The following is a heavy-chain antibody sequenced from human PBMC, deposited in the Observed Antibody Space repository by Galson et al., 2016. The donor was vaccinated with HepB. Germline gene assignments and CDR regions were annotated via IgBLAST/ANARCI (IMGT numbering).Heavy chain of an antibody. CDR1: GGSISSGGYY. Sequence: TLSLTCTVSGGSISSGGYYWSWIRQHPGKGLEWIGYTYYSGTTYYNPSPKSRVTITVDTSKNQFSLKLSSVTAADTAVYYCAREIRELRFTSSSTSYSGWFDPWGQGTLVTVSS. CDR2: TYYSGTT. V-gene: IGHV4-31*03. J-gene: IGHJ5*02. D-gene: IGHD6-13*01. CDR3: AREIRELRFTSSSTSYSGWFDP.